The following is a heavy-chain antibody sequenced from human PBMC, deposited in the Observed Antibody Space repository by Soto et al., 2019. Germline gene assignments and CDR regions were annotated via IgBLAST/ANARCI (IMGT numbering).Heavy chain of an antibody. CDR3: ANTGDYFDSSDYYRPDAFDV. V-gene: IGHV3-23*01. D-gene: IGHD3-22*01. CDR1: RLGFRRFA. CDR2: VSGNGYNT. Sequence: GGSPGPFRSTPRLGFRRFALNRGRPAPGEGPGGVSAVSGNGYNTYYADSVRGRFTISRDNSKSTMFLQMNSLRAEDTAMYYCANTGDYFDSSDYYRPDAFDVWGQGTMVTVSS. J-gene: IGHJ3*01.